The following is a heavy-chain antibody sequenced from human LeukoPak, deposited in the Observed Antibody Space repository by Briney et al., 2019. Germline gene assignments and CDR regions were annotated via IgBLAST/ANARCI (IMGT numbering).Heavy chain of an antibody. CDR3: ARDLIFGSGSLDY. V-gene: IGHV3-74*01. Sequence: PGGSLRLSCAASGFTFSTSAISWVRQTPGKGLVWVSRIRSDGGDTGNADSVKGRFTISRDNAKNTLFLQMNSLRAEDTAVYYCARDLIFGSGSLDYWGQGILVTVSS. CDR2: IRSDGGDT. J-gene: IGHJ4*02. CDR1: GFTFSTSA. D-gene: IGHD3-10*01.